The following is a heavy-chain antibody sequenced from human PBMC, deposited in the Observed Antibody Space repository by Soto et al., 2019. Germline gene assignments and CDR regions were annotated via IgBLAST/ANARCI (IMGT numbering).Heavy chain of an antibody. CDR1: GFTFSRYS. CDR2: ISSSSTTI. J-gene: IGHJ4*02. V-gene: IGHV3-48*01. Sequence: GSLRLSCAASGFTFSRYSMNWVRQAPGKGLEWVSNISSSSTTIFYADSVKGRFTIFRDNANNSLYLQMNSLRAEDTAVYYCARDWFDNSGWPSPFDYWGQGTLVTVSS. D-gene: IGHD6-19*01. CDR3: ARDWFDNSGWPSPFDY.